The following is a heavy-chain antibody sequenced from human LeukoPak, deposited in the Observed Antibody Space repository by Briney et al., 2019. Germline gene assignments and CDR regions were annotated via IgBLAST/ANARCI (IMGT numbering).Heavy chain of an antibody. J-gene: IGHJ4*02. CDR1: GFTISICA. CDR2: ISSKGVST. Sequence: GGSLRLSCSASGFTISICAMHWVRQAPGKGLEYVSGISSKGVSTYYADSVKGRFTISRDNSKDTMFLQMSSLRAEDTAVYYCVKGGQYSSSSHFDYWGQGTLVTVSS. D-gene: IGHD6-6*01. CDR3: VKGGQYSSSSHFDY. V-gene: IGHV3-64D*09.